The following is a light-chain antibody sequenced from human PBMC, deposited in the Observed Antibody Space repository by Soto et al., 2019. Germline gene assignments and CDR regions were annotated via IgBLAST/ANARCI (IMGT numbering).Light chain of an antibody. CDR3: SSYTPINTVV. Sequence: QSVLTQPASVSGSPGQSITISCTGTSSDIVTYKYVSWFQHHPGQAPKLIIFEVRNRPSGISDRFSGFKSANTAYLTISGVQPEDAADYHCSSYTPINTVVFGGGTKLPVL. CDR1: SSDIVTYKY. J-gene: IGLJ2*01. V-gene: IGLV2-14*01. CDR2: EVR.